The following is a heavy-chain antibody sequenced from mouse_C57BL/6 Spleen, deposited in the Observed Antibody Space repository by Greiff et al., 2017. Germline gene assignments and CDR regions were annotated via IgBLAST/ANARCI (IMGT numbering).Heavy chain of an antibody. J-gene: IGHJ2*01. CDR2: IRSGSSTI. CDR3: ASHFWYYFDY. V-gene: IGHV5-17*01. CDR1: GFTFRDYG. Sequence: EVQGVESGGGLVKPGGSLKLSCAASGFTFRDYGMHWVRQAPEKGLEWVAYIRSGSSTICYADTVKGRFTISRDTAKNILFLQMTSLRSKDTAMYYCASHFWYYFDYWGQGTTLTVSS.